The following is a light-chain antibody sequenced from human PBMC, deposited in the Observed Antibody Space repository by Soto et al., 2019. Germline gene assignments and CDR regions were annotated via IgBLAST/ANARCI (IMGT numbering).Light chain of an antibody. Sequence: DIQMTQSPSTLSASVGDRVTITCRASQSISSWLAWYQQKPGKAPKLLIYKASSLESGVPSRFSGSGSGREFTITISSLQPNDVATYYCQQYNSYSPSWTFGQGTKVEIK. V-gene: IGKV1-5*03. J-gene: IGKJ1*01. CDR2: KAS. CDR3: QQYNSYSPSWT. CDR1: QSISSW.